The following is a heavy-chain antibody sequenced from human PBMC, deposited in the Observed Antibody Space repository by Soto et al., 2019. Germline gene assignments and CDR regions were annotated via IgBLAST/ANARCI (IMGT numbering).Heavy chain of an antibody. Sequence: QLQLQESGPGLVKPSETLSLTCAVSGASISRTGFHWGWIRQPPGQGLEWIGSIYEGETTFYNSSLMSRVTISADTSKNHFSLKLSSVTAADTAVYYCARRGSGHTFDYWGQGTLVTVSS. J-gene: IGHJ4*02. D-gene: IGHD3-10*01. CDR1: GASISRTGFH. CDR2: IYEGETT. CDR3: ARRGSGHTFDY. V-gene: IGHV4-39*01.